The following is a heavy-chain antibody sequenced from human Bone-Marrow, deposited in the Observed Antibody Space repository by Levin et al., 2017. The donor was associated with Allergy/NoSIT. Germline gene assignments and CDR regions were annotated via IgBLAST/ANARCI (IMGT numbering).Heavy chain of an antibody. Sequence: GGSLRLSCAASGFTFSSYAMHWVRQAPGKGLEWVAVISYDGSNKYYADSVKGRFTISRDNSKNTLYLQMNSLRAEDTAVYYCARVLVDSGYLQTWGGVGGYYYYGMDVWGQGTTVTVSS. CDR2: ISYDGSNK. CDR1: GFTFSSYA. D-gene: IGHD5-12*01. CDR3: ARVLVDSGYLQTWGGVGGYYYYGMDV. V-gene: IGHV3-30*04. J-gene: IGHJ6*02.